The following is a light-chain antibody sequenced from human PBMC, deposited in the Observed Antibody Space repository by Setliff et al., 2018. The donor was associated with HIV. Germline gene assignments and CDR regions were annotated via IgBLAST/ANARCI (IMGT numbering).Light chain of an antibody. V-gene: IGLV2-8*01. CDR3: SSYAGNNNLV. CDR2: EVT. J-gene: IGLJ1*01. CDR1: NSDIGSYNY. Sequence: QSALAQPPSASGSPGQSVAISCTGTNSDIGSYNYVSWYQQHPGKAPKLMIYEVTKRPPGVPDRFSGSKSGNTASLTVSGLQAEDEADYYCSSYAGNNNLVFGTGTKVTVL.